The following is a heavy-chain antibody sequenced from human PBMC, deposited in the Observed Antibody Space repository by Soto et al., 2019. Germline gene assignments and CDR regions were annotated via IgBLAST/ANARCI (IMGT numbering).Heavy chain of an antibody. CDR3: AKLVVGATEPHYFDY. CDR2: ISYDGSNK. Sequence: LRLSCAASGFTFSSYGMHWVRQAPGKGLEWVAVISYDGSNKYYADSVKGRFTISRDNSKNTLYLQMNSLRAEDTAVYYCAKLVVGATEPHYFDYWGQGTLVTVSS. V-gene: IGHV3-30*18. J-gene: IGHJ4*02. D-gene: IGHD1-26*01. CDR1: GFTFSSYG.